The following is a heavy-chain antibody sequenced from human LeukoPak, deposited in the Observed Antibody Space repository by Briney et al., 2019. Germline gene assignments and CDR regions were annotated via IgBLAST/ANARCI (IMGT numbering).Heavy chain of an antibody. D-gene: IGHD2-21*02. J-gene: IGHJ6*02. CDR3: ATPSPSYCGGDCSSEALYYYYGMDV. Sequence: ASLKVSCKASGYTFTGYYIHWVREAPGPGLEWMEEINPNSGGTNYAQKFQGRVTMTRDTSISTAYREMSRLRSGDTAVYYCATPSPSYCGGDCSSEALYYYYGMDVWGQGTTVTVSS. CDR1: GYTFTGYY. V-gene: IGHV1-2*02. CDR2: INPNSGGT.